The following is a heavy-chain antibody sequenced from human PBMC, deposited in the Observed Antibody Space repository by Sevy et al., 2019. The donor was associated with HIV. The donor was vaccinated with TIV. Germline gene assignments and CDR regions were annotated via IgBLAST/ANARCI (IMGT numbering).Heavy chain of an antibody. Sequence: GGSLRLSCAASGFTFSSYWMHWVRQAPGQGLMWVSRINGDGSSTSYADSVNGRFTISRDNAKNTLYLQMNSLRAEGTAVYYCARWRAVAGSPHAFDIWGQGTMVTVSS. CDR1: GFTFSSYW. D-gene: IGHD6-19*01. CDR3: ARWRAVAGSPHAFDI. V-gene: IGHV3-74*01. CDR2: INGDGSST. J-gene: IGHJ3*02.